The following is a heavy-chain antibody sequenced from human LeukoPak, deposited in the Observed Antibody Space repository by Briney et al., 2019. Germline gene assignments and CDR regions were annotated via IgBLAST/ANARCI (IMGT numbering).Heavy chain of an antibody. V-gene: IGHV3-21*06. Sequence: PGGSLRLSCAASGFTFTIYNMNWVRQAPGKGLEWVSSISSYSTYMSYADSVKGRFTISRDNAKNSLYLQMNSLRAEDTAIYYCTRVGYIDEGIDYWGQGTLVTVSS. CDR2: ISSYSTYM. D-gene: IGHD5-24*01. CDR3: TRVGYIDEGIDY. J-gene: IGHJ4*02. CDR1: GFTFTIYN.